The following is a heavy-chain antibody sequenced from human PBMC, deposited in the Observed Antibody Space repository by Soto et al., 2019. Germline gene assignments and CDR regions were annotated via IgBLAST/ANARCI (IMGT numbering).Heavy chain of an antibody. Sequence: ASVKVSCKASGYTFTSYGISWVRQAPGQGLEWMGWISAYNGNTNYAQKLQGRVTMTTDTSTSTAYMELRSLRSDDTAVYYCARAQYYCSGGSCYSGSGGAFDIWGQGTMVTV. CDR3: ARAQYYCSGGSCYSGSGGAFDI. V-gene: IGHV1-18*01. CDR2: ISAYNGNT. CDR1: GYTFTSYG. J-gene: IGHJ3*02. D-gene: IGHD2-15*01.